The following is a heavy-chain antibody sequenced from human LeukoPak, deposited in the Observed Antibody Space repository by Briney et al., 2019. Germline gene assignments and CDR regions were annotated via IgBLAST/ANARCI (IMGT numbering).Heavy chain of an antibody. D-gene: IGHD1-26*01. CDR1: GGSISSYY. J-gene: IGHJ4*02. Sequence: MASETLSLTCTVSGGSISSYYWSWIRQPPGKGLEWIGYIYYSGSTNYNPSLKSRVTISVDTSKNQFSLKLSSVTVADAAVYYCARGIVGASDGFDYWGQGTLVTVSS. CDR2: IYYSGST. V-gene: IGHV4-59*01. CDR3: ARGIVGASDGFDY.